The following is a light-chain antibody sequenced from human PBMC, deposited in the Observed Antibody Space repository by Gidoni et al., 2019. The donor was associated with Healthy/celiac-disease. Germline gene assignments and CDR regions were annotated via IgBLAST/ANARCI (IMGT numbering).Light chain of an antibody. CDR1: QSVSSY. CDR3: QQRCNWPPLT. Sequence: EIVLTQSPSTLALSPGERATHSCRASQSVSSYLAWYQQKPGPAPRLLIYDASNRATGIPARFSGSGAGTDFTLTISSLEPEDFVVYYCQQRCNWPPLTFXGXTKVEIK. J-gene: IGKJ4*01. V-gene: IGKV3-11*01. CDR2: DAS.